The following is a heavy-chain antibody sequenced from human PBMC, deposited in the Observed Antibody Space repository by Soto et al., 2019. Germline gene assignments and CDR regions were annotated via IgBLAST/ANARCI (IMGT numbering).Heavy chain of an antibody. CDR2: MWYDGSNK. J-gene: IGHJ4*02. D-gene: IGHD5-12*01. CDR3: ARELQYSDYDLGF. Sequence: QVQLVESGGDVVQPGRSLRLSCAASGFSITNYGMHWVRQAPGKGLEWVAVMWYDGSNKFYGDSVRGRFTISRDTSRNTLSLQMNSLRAEDTAVYYCARELQYSDYDLGFGGQGTQVTVSS. V-gene: IGHV3-33*01. CDR1: GFSITNYG.